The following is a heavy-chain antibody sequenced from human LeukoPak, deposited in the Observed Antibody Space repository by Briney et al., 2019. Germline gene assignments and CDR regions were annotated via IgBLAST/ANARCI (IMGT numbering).Heavy chain of an antibody. Sequence: GGSLRLSCAASGFTFSSFQMNWVRQAPGKGLEWVSYISDTGTTIYYADSVKGRFTISRDNSKSTLYLQMNSLRAEDTAVYYCASVTIPYDSSGYLVYWGQGTLVTVSS. CDR1: GFTFSSFQ. D-gene: IGHD3-22*01. J-gene: IGHJ4*02. CDR2: ISDTGTTI. CDR3: ASVTIPYDSSGYLVY. V-gene: IGHV3-48*03.